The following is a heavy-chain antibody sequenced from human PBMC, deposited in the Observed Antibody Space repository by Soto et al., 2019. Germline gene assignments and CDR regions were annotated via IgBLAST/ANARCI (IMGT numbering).Heavy chain of an antibody. V-gene: IGHV3-23*01. CDR3: AKGLGRGWYIDY. CDR2: ISGSGGST. D-gene: IGHD6-19*01. J-gene: IGHJ4*02. CDR1: GFTFSSYA. Sequence: GGSLRLSCAASGFTFSSYAMSWVRQAPGKGLEWVSAISGSGGSTYYADSVKGRFTISRDNSKNTLYLQMNSLGAEDTAVYYCAKGLGRGWYIDYWGQGTLVTVSS.